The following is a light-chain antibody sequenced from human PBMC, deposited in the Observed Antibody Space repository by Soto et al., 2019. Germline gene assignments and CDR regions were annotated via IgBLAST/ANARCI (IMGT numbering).Light chain of an antibody. CDR1: QSVSSN. J-gene: IGKJ1*01. CDR2: GAS. V-gene: IGKV3-15*01. CDR3: QQYNNWWT. Sequence: RVMTPSPTTLSVSPGDRATLSCRASQSVSSNLAWYQQKPGQAPRLLIYGASTRATGIPARFSGSGSGTEFTLTISSLQSEDFAVYYCQQYNNWWTFGQGTKVDIK.